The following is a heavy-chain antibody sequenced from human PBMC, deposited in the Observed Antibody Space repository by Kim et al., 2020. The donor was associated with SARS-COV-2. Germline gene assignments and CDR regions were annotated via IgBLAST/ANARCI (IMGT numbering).Heavy chain of an antibody. Sequence: LKSRFAISVDTSKNQFSLKLTSVTAADTAVYYCAREGVLWCGEPHDAFDIWGQGTMVTVSS. CDR3: AREGVLWCGEPHDAFDI. J-gene: IGHJ3*02. D-gene: IGHD3-10*01. V-gene: IGHV4-59*01.